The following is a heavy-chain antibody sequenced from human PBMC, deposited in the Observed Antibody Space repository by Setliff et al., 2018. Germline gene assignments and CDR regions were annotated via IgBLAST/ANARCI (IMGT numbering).Heavy chain of an antibody. J-gene: IGHJ4*02. CDR2: IYHDGNP. CDR1: GGSFSDYY. D-gene: IGHD3-10*01. Sequence: SETLSLTCGASGGSFSDYYWTWIRQTPGKGLEWIGEIYHDGNPIYNPSAVHYTPSLKSRATMSVDTSNNQFSLNLRSVTAADTAVYFCARDRTYYGSGTYTRWFDFWGQGTLVTVSS. V-gene: IGHV4-34*01. CDR3: ARDRTYYGSGTYTRWFDF.